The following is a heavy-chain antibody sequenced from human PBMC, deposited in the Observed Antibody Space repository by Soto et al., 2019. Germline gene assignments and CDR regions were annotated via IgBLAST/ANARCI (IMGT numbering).Heavy chain of an antibody. CDR2: ISGSGGST. D-gene: IGHD6-19*01. V-gene: IGHV3-23*01. Sequence: GGSLRLSCAASGFTFSSYAMHWVRQAPGKGLEWVSAISGSGGSTYYADSVKGRFTVSRDNSKNTLYLQMNSLRAEDTAVFYCAKERSSGWSYDYWGQGTLVTVSS. CDR1: GFTFSSYA. J-gene: IGHJ4*02. CDR3: AKERSSGWSYDY.